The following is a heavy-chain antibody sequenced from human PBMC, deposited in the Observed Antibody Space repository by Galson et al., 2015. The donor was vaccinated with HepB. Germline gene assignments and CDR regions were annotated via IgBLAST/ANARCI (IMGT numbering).Heavy chain of an antibody. V-gene: IGHV7-4-1*02. CDR1: GYTFTTYA. CDR3: ARDYYDGSSDY. Sequence: SVKVSCKASGYTFTTYAMHWVRQAPGQGLEWMGWININTGNPTYAQGFTGRFVFSLDTSVSTAYLQISSLKAEDTAVYYCARDYYDGSSDYWGQGTLVTVSS. J-gene: IGHJ4*02. CDR2: ININTGNP. D-gene: IGHD3-22*01.